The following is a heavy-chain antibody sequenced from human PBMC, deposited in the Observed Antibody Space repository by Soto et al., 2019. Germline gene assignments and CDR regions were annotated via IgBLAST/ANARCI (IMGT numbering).Heavy chain of an antibody. CDR2: IYPGDSDT. D-gene: IGHD6-13*01. CDR1: GYSFTSYG. Sequence: GESLKISCKGSGYSFTSYGIGWVRQMPGKGLEWMGIIYPGDSDTRYSPSFQGRFTISRDNSKNTLYLQMNSLRAEDTAVYYCAKDFGPWYTIDYWGQGTLVTVSS. CDR3: AKDFGPWYTIDY. V-gene: IGHV5-51*01. J-gene: IGHJ4*02.